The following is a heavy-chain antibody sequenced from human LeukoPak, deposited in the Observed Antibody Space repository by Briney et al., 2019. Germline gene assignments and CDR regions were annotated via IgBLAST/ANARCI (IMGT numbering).Heavy chain of an antibody. CDR2: IIPIFGTA. J-gene: IGHJ3*02. V-gene: IGHV1-69*01. CDR1: GGTFSSYA. D-gene: IGHD3-22*01. Sequence: GSSVKVSCKASGGTFSSYAISWVRQAPGQGLEWMGGIIPIFGTANYAQKFQGRVTITADESTSTAYMELSSLRSEDTAVYYCARDRMGITMIVVVTAGAFDIWGQGTMVTVSS. CDR3: ARDRMGITMIVVVTAGAFDI.